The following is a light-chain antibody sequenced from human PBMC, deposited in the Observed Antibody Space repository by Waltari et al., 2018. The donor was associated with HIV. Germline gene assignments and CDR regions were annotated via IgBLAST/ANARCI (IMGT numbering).Light chain of an antibody. Sequence: DIQMTQSPSSLSTSVGDRVTITYRACQAISNSLAWYQQKPGKAPKLLLYAASRLESGVPSRFSGSRSGTDYALTISSLQPEDFAVYYCQQYFSPPPLTFGGGTKVEIK. CDR3: QQYFSPPPLT. CDR1: QAISNS. J-gene: IGKJ4*01. V-gene: IGKV1-NL1*01. CDR2: AAS.